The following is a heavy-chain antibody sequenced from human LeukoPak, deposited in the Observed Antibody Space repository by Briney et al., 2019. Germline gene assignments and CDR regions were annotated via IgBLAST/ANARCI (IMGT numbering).Heavy chain of an antibody. V-gene: IGHV3-21*04. Sequence: PGGSLRLFCAASGFTFSSYSMNWVRQAPGKGLEWVSSISSSSYIYYADSVKGRFTISRDNAKNSLYLQMNSLRAEDTAVYYCAKGSQQWLVHYFDYWGQGTLVTVSS. J-gene: IGHJ4*02. D-gene: IGHD6-19*01. CDR3: AKGSQQWLVHYFDY. CDR1: GFTFSSYS. CDR2: ISSSSYI.